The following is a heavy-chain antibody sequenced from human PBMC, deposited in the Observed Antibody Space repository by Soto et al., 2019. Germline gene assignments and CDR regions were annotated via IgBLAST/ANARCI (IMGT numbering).Heavy chain of an antibody. J-gene: IGHJ4*02. CDR1: GFIFDDYA. Sequence: GGSLRLSCVASGFIFDDYAIHWVRQRPGKGLEWVAGIDWNRATIGYGDSVKGRFTPSRDNARNSVLLEMSRLRNDDSALYYCVKDVGSRHYDFTNFDSWGRGTQVTVSS. D-gene: IGHD2-8*01. CDR2: IDWNRATI. V-gene: IGHV3-9*01. CDR3: VKDVGSRHYDFTNFDS.